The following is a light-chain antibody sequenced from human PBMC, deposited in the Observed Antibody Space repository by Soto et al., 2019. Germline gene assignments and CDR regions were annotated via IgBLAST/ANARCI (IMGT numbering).Light chain of an antibody. CDR3: QRYGRSPPIT. V-gene: IGKV3-20*01. J-gene: IGKJ5*01. CDR2: GAF. CDR1: QSVSSTY. Sequence: ETVLTQSPGTLSLSPGERATLSCRASQSVSSTYLAWYQQKPGQAPRLLIYGAFNRATGIPDRFSGSASGTDFTLTIIRLEPEDFAVYYCQRYGRSPPITFGQGTRLEIK.